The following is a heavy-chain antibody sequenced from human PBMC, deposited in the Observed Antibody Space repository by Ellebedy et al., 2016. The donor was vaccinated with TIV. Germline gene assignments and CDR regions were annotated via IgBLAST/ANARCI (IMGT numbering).Heavy chain of an antibody. CDR2: ISWDGHDT. CDR1: GFTFSSYW. Sequence: GESLKISCAASGFTFSSYWMHWVRQAPGKGLEWVSLISWDGHDTSYADSVKGRFTISRDNNKDSLYLEMSGLRIEDTAFYFCVKGDYFDVDGYFYFDDWGQGTLVSVSS. CDR3: VKGDYFDVDGYFYFDD. V-gene: IGHV3-43*01. J-gene: IGHJ4*02. D-gene: IGHD2/OR15-2a*01.